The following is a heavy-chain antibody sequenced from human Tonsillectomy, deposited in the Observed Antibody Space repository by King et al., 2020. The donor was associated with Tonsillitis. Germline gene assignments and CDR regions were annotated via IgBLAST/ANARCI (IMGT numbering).Heavy chain of an antibody. CDR1: GGSINSYY. D-gene: IGHD3-10*01. Sequence: QLQESGPGLVKPSETLSLTCTVSGGSINSYYWNWIRQPPGKGLEWIGYISYSGTTNYNPSLMSRVTISVDTSKNQFSLKLTSVTAADTAVYYCARALNRVSFGFDIWGRGTMVTVSS. V-gene: IGHV4-59*01. J-gene: IGHJ3*02. CDR2: ISYSGTT. CDR3: ARALNRVSFGFDI.